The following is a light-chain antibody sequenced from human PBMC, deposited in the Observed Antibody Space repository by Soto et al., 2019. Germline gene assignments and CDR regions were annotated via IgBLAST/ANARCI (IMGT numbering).Light chain of an antibody. CDR1: NSDVGGYNY. Sequence: QAVVTQPASVSASPGQSITISCTGTNSDVGGYNYVSWYQQHPGKAPKLMIYDVSNRPSGVSNRFSGSKSGNTASLTISGLQAEDEADYYCSSYTTNNTLVFGGGTKVTVL. CDR3: SSYTTNNTLV. V-gene: IGLV2-14*03. CDR2: DVS. J-gene: IGLJ2*01.